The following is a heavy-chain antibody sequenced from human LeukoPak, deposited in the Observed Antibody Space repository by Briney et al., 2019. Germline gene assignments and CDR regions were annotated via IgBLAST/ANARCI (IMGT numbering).Heavy chain of an antibody. V-gene: IGHV4-59*11. D-gene: IGHD6-19*01. CDR3: ARGGWSLDY. CDR1: GGSISSHY. CDR2: IYHNAST. Sequence: SETLSLTCTVSGGSISSHYWSWIRQPPGKGLEWIGYIYHNASTNYNPSRKNRVALSVDTTKNQFSLKMSSVTAADKAVYYCARGGWSLDYWGQGTLVTVSS. J-gene: IGHJ4*02.